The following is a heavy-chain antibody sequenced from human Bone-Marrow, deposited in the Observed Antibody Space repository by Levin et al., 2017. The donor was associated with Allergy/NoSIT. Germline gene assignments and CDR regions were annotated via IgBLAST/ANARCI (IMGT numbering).Heavy chain of an antibody. CDR3: ARLGGVANTGAIDH. V-gene: IGHV4-38-2*01. CDR2: IFHTGNT. J-gene: IGHJ4*02. Sequence: SETLSLTCAVSGYSISSGYYWGWIRQPPGRGLEWIGSIFHTGNTDYSTSLKSRISMSVETSKNHFSLRLTSVTAADTAVYYCARLGGVANTGAIDHWGQGTLVSVSS. D-gene: IGHD5-12*01. CDR1: GYSISSGYY.